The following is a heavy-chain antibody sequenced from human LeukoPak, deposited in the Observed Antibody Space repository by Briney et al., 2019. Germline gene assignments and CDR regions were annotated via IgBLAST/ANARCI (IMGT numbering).Heavy chain of an antibody. V-gene: IGHV4-4*07. CDR1: GGSISSYY. Sequence: SETLSLTCTVSGGSISSYYWSWIRQPAGKGLEWIGRIYTSGSTNYNPSLKSRVTMSVDTSKNQFSLKLGSVTAADTAVYYCAREGSSSAGTKYYYYYMDVWGKGTTVTVSS. CDR2: IYTSGST. CDR3: AREGSSSAGTKYYYYYMDV. D-gene: IGHD6-13*01. J-gene: IGHJ6*03.